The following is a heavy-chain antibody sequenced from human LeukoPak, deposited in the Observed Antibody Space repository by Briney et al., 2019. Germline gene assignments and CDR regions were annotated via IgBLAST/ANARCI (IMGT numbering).Heavy chain of an antibody. CDR1: GGSISSYY. V-gene: IGHV4-59*08. CDR3: ARHHSPVPGYSSGGSCSDHGPGWFDP. Sequence: SETLSLTCTVSGGSISSYYWSWIRQPPGKGLEWIGYIYYSGSTNYNPSLKSRVTISVDTSKNQFSLKLSSVTAADTAVYYCARHHSPVPGYSSGGSCSDHGPGWFDPWGQGTLVTVSS. D-gene: IGHD2-15*01. CDR2: IYYSGST. J-gene: IGHJ5*02.